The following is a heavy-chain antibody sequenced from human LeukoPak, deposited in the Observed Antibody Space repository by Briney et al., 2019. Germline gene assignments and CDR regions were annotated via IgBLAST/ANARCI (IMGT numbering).Heavy chain of an antibody. V-gene: IGHV1-8*01. CDR3: ARRLKYGSGSCPFGY. Sequence: GGSVKVSCKASGYTFTSYYINWVRQATGQGLEWMGWMNPNSGNTGYAQKFQGRVTMTRNTSISTAYMELSSLRSEDTAVYYCARRLKYGSGSCPFGYWGQGTLVTVSS. CDR1: GYTFTSYY. J-gene: IGHJ4*02. CDR2: MNPNSGNT. D-gene: IGHD3-10*01.